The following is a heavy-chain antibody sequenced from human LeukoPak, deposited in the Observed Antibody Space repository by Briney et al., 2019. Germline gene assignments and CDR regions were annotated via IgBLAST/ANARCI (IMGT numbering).Heavy chain of an antibody. Sequence: ASVKVSCKVSGYTLPELSIHWVRQAPGRGLEWMGGFDPENGETVSARRLQGRLTMTEDTSSDTAYMELSSLTSEDTAVYYCAASGGYFDYWGQGTLITVFS. CDR1: GYTLPELS. CDR2: FDPENGET. J-gene: IGHJ4*02. CDR3: AASGGYFDY. V-gene: IGHV1-24*01. D-gene: IGHD3-16*01.